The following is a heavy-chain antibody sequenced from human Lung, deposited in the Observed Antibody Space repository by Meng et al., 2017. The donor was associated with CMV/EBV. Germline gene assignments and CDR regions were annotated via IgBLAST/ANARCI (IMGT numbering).Heavy chain of an antibody. Sequence: SVKVSCKASGGSFSSYAISWVRQAPGQGREWMGGIIPIFGTANYAQKFQGRVSITTDESTSTAYMELSSRRSEDTAVYYCARGPGIAVAGLFDYWGQGTXVTVSS. J-gene: IGHJ4*02. D-gene: IGHD6-19*01. CDR3: ARGPGIAVAGLFDY. CDR1: GGSFSSYA. V-gene: IGHV1-69*05. CDR2: IIPIFGTA.